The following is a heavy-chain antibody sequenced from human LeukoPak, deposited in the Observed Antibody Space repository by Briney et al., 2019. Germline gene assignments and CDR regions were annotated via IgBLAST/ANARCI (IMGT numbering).Heavy chain of an antibody. CDR3: ARDHDWAIDY. CDR2: ISSSSSYI. Sequence: GGSLRLSCAASGFTFSSYSMNWVRQAPGKGLEWVSSISSSSSYIYYADSVKGRFTIFRDNAKNSLYLQMNSLRAEDTAVCYCARDHDWAIDYWGQGTLVTVSS. CDR1: GFTFSSYS. D-gene: IGHD3-9*01. V-gene: IGHV3-21*01. J-gene: IGHJ4*02.